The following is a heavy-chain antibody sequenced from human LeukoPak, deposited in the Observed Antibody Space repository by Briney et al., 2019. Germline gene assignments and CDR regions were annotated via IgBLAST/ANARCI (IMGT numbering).Heavy chain of an antibody. CDR3: AKWGDYDVLTGYYDPDY. J-gene: IGHJ4*02. V-gene: IGHV3-23*01. D-gene: IGHD3-9*01. CDR2: ITGSGGGT. Sequence: GGSLRLSCAASGFAFSNYAMSWVRQAPGKGLEWVSAITGSGGGTYYADSVKGRFTISRDNSKNTLYLQMNSLRAEDTAVYYCAKWGDYDVLTGYYDPDYWGQGTLVTVSS. CDR1: GFAFSNYA.